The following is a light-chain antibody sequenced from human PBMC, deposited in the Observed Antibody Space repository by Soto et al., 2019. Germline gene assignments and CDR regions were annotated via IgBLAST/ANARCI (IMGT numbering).Light chain of an antibody. CDR2: SNN. CDR3: EAWDGSLNVVL. Sequence: QAVVTQPPSASGTPGQRVTISCSGGNSNIGTNTVNWYQHLPGSAPKLLIYSNNQRPSGVPDRFSGSKSGTSAFLAISGLQPDDEADYYCEAWDGSLNVVLFGGGTKLTVL. CDR1: NSNIGTNT. J-gene: IGLJ2*01. V-gene: IGLV1-44*01.